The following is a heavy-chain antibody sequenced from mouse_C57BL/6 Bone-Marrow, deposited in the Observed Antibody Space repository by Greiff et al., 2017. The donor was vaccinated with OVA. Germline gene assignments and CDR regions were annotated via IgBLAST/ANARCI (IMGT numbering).Heavy chain of an antibody. V-gene: IGHV1-76*01. J-gene: IGHJ2*01. CDR2: IYPGSGNT. CDR3: ARGGSSYFDY. CDR1: GYTFTDYY. D-gene: IGHD1-1*01. Sequence: VKLQQSGAELVRPGASVKLSCKASGYTFTDYYINWVKQRPGQGLEWIARIYPGSGNTYYTEKFKGKATLTAAKSSRSAYMQLSSLTSEDSAVYFCARGGSSYFDYWGQGTTLTVSS.